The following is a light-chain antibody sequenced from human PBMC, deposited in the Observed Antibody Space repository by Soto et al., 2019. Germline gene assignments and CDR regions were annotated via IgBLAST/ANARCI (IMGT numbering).Light chain of an antibody. Sequence: QSVLTQPPSVSAAPGQKVTISCSGSSSNIGHNYVSWYQQLPGTAPKLLIYDNNKRPSGIPDRFSGSKSGTSATLGITGLQTGDEADYYCGTWDSSLSAWYVFGTGTKLTVL. CDR1: SSNIGHNY. J-gene: IGLJ1*01. CDR3: GTWDSSLSAWYV. CDR2: DNN. V-gene: IGLV1-51*01.